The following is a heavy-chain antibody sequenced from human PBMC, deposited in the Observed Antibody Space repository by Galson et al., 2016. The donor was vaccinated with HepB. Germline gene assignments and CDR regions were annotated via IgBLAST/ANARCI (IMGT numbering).Heavy chain of an antibody. CDR3: ARAYQYTLDY. Sequence: SLRLSCAASGLTFSNFWMTWVRQAPGKGLEWEANINQDGTEKHYLDSVRGRFTISRDNAKSSLFLQMKSMRAEDTAVYFCARAYQYTLDYWGQGTLVTVSS. J-gene: IGHJ4*02. D-gene: IGHD1-1*01. V-gene: IGHV3-7*04. CDR2: INQDGTEK. CDR1: GLTFSNFW.